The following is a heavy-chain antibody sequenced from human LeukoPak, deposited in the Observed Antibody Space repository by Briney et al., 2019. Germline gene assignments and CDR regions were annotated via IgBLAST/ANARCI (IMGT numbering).Heavy chain of an antibody. Sequence: SETLSLTCTVSGGSISSYYWSWIRQPPGKGLEWIGYIYYSGSTNYNPSLKSRVTISVDTSKNQFSLKLSSVTAADTAVYYCARERIMITSGGVIATYYFDYWGQGTLVTVSS. D-gene: IGHD3-16*02. CDR2: IYYSGST. J-gene: IGHJ4*02. V-gene: IGHV4-59*01. CDR3: ARERIMITSGGVIATYYFDY. CDR1: GGSISSYY.